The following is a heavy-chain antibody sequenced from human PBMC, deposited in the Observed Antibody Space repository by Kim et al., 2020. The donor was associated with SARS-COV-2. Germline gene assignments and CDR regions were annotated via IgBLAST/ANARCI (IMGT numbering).Heavy chain of an antibody. CDR1: GGTFINYA. CDR3: ATLAYCGSDCYSGYYYYMDF. CDR2: IIPSFGSP. D-gene: IGHD2-21*01. J-gene: IGHJ6*03. V-gene: IGHV1-69*13. Sequence: SVKVSCKASGGTFINYAFIWVRQAPGQGLEWMAQIIPSFGSPNYAQKFQGRVTITADETTNTAYMEVSGLRSEDTAVYYCATLAYCGSDCYSGYYYYMDFWGKGTTVTVSS.